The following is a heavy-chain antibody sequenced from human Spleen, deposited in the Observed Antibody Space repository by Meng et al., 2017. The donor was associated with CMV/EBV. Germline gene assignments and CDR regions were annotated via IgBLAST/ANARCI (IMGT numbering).Heavy chain of an antibody. D-gene: IGHD5-18*01. CDR1: GFSFGSYA. CDR3: AKEAPYSSPRLYYFDH. CDR2: ISGRADRT. Sequence: GGSLRPSCAGPGFSFGSYAMSWVRWAPGKGLEWVSAISGRADRTYYGDSVKGRFTISRDNSQNTLYLQMNGLRAEDTAIYYCAKEAPYSSPRLYYFDHWGQGTLVTVSS. V-gene: IGHV3-23*01. J-gene: IGHJ4*02.